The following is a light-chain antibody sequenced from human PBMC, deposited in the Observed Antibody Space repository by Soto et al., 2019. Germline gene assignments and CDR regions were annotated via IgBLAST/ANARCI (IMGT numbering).Light chain of an antibody. CDR3: QQYGSSPLT. Sequence: EIVLTQSPGTLSLSPGERATLSCRASQSVSSSYLAWYQQKPGQAPRLLIYGVSSRATGIPDRFSDSGSRTDLTLTISRLEPEDFAVYYCQQYGSSPLTFGGGTKVEIK. J-gene: IGKJ4*01. V-gene: IGKV3-20*01. CDR1: QSVSSSY. CDR2: GVS.